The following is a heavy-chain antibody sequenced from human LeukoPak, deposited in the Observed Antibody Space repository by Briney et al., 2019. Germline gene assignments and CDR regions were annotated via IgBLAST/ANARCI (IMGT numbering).Heavy chain of an antibody. D-gene: IGHD2-21*02. CDR3: AISLAYCGGDCYSETDY. Sequence: GGSLRLSCPASGFTFDDYAMHWVRQAPGKGLEWVSLISGDGGSTYYADSVKGRFTISRDNSKNSLYLQMNSLRTEDTALYYCAISLAYCGGDCYSETDYWGQGTLVTVSS. V-gene: IGHV3-43*02. CDR1: GFTFDDYA. CDR2: ISGDGGST. J-gene: IGHJ4*02.